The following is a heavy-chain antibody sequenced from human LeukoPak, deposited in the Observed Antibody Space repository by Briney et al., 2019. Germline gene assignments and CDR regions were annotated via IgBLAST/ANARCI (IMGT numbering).Heavy chain of an antibody. CDR3: AKDLLSWNYYDSSGYYSLREYFDY. J-gene: IGHJ4*02. Sequence: GGSLRLSCAASGFTFSSYAMSWVRQAPGKGLEWVSAISGSGGSTYYADSVKGRFTISRDNSKNTLYLQMNSLRAEDTAVYYCAKDLLSWNYYDSSGYYSLREYFDYWGQGTLVTVSS. CDR2: ISGSGGST. V-gene: IGHV3-23*01. D-gene: IGHD3-22*01. CDR1: GFTFSSYA.